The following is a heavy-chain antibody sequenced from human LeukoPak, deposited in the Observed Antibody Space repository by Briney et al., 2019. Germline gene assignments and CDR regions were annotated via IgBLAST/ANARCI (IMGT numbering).Heavy chain of an antibody. CDR1: GGSISSSSYY. CDR3: ARHEMVRGARRRGVGFDY. CDR2: IYYSGST. V-gene: IGHV4-39*01. J-gene: IGHJ4*02. Sequence: PSETLSLTCTVSGGSISSSSYYWGWIRQPPGKGLEWIGSIYYSGSTYYNPSLKSRVTISVDTSKNQFSLKLSSVTAADTAVYYCARHEMVRGARRRGVGFDYWGQGTLVTVSS. D-gene: IGHD3-10*01.